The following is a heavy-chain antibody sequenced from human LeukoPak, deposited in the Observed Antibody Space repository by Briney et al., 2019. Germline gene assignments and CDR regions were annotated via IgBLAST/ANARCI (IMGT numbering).Heavy chain of an antibody. CDR1: GFTFSSYV. CDR3: AREGGDYVWGSYRPYYFDY. J-gene: IGHJ4*02. D-gene: IGHD3-16*02. Sequence: GGSLRLSCAASGFTFSSYVMHWVRQAPGKGLEWVAIISYDGSNEYYADSVKGRFTISRDNSKNTLYLQMNSLRAEDTAVYYCAREGGDYVWGSYRPYYFDYWGQGTLVTVSS. V-gene: IGHV3-30*14. CDR2: ISYDGSNE.